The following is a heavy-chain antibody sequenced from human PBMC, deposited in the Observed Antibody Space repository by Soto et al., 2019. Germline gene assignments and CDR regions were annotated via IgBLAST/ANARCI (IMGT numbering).Heavy chain of an antibody. CDR2: INPSGGST. D-gene: IGHD5-12*01. CDR1: GYTFTSYY. CDR3: ATSPPRVERSGYAGGWFDP. J-gene: IGHJ5*02. V-gene: IGHV1-46*01. Sequence: ASVKVSCKASGYTFTSYYMHWVRQAPGQGLEWMGIINPSGGSTSYAQKFQGRVTMTRDTSTSTVYMELSSLRSEDTAVYYCATSPPRVERSGYAGGWFDPWGQGTLVTVSS.